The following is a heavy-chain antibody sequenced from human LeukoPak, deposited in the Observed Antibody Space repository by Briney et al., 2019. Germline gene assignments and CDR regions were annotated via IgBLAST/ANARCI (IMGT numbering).Heavy chain of an antibody. CDR1: GYTFTSYD. J-gene: IGHJ4*02. CDR3: ARGRGYCTNGVCHRRFDY. Sequence: ASVKVSXKASGYTFTSYDINWVRQATGQGLEWMGWMNPSSANTGYAQKFQGRVTMTRNTSISTAYMELSSLRSEDTAVYYCARGRGYCTNGVCHRRFDYWGQGTLVTVSS. V-gene: IGHV1-8*01. D-gene: IGHD2-8*01. CDR2: MNPSSANT.